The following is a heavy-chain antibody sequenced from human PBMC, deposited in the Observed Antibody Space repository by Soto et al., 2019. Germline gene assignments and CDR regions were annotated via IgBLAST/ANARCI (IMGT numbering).Heavy chain of an antibody. Sequence: GASVKVSCKVSGYTLTELSMHWVRQAPGKGLEWMGGFDPEDGETIYAQKFQGRVTMTEDTSTDTAYMELSSLRSEDTAVYYCATGLERYYDFSRRANPNWFDPWGQGTLVTVPS. CDR2: FDPEDGET. V-gene: IGHV1-24*01. CDR1: GYTLTELS. J-gene: IGHJ5*02. D-gene: IGHD3-3*01. CDR3: ATGLERYYDFSRRANPNWFDP.